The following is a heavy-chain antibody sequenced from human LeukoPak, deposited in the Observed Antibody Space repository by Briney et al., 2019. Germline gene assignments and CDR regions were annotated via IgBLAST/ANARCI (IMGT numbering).Heavy chain of an antibody. V-gene: IGHV1-18*01. CDR3: ARLGHTMNYYDSSGYYPLDY. CDR1: GYTFTSYG. Sequence: ASVKVSCKASGYTFTSYGISWVRQAPGQGLEWMGWISAYNGNTNYAQKLQGRVTMTTDTSTSTAYMELRGLRSDDTAVYYCARLGHTMNYYDSSGYYPLDYWGQGTLVTVSS. D-gene: IGHD3-22*01. CDR2: ISAYNGNT. J-gene: IGHJ4*02.